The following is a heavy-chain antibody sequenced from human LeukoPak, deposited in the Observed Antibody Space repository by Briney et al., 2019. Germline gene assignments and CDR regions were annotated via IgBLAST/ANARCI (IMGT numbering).Heavy chain of an antibody. CDR1: GYTFINYG. CDR3: ARVGRIAVARYTGDAFDI. V-gene: IGHV1-69*06. J-gene: IGHJ3*02. Sequence: GASVKVSCKASGYTFINYGITWVRQAPGQGLEWMGGIIPIFGTANYAQKFQGRVTITADKSTSTAYMELSSLRSEDTAVYYCARVGRIAVARYTGDAFDIWGQGTMVTVSS. CDR2: IIPIFGTA. D-gene: IGHD6-19*01.